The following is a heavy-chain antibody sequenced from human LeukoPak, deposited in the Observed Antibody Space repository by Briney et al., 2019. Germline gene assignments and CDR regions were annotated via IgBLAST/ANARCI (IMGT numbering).Heavy chain of an antibody. D-gene: IGHD6-19*01. CDR1: GFTFSNFG. J-gene: IGHJ5*02. Sequence: GRSLRLSCEASGFTFSNFGMHWVRQAPGKGLEWVAVIRSDGSNKQYADSVKGRFTISRDNSKSTMYVQMNSLRTEDTAVYYCTKEGAVTGSMWFDHWGQGTLVTVSS. CDR3: TKEGAVTGSMWFDH. V-gene: IGHV3-30*02. CDR2: IRSDGSNK.